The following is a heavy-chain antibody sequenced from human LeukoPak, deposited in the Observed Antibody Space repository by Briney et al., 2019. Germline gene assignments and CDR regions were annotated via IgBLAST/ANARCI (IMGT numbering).Heavy chain of an antibody. V-gene: IGHV4-28*01. D-gene: IGHD3-10*01. CDR2: IYYSGST. CDR3: ARFPSYGSGYYYSDY. CDR1: GYFISSSNW. Sequence: SETLSLTCAVSGYFISSSNWWGWIRQPPGKGLEWIWYIYYSGSTYYNPSLKSRVTISVDNSKNQFSLKLSSVTAADTAVYYCARFPSYGSGYYYSDYWGQGTLVTVSS. J-gene: IGHJ4*02.